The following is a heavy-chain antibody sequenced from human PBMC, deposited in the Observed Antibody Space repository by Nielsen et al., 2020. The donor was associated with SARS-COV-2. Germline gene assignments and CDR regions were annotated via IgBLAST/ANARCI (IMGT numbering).Heavy chain of an antibody. V-gene: IGHV4-39*07. CDR3: FLRRFNWLSTGEDF. CDR2: IDYTGNT. Sequence: SCKVSGGSLSSSNHYWAWVRQPPGKGLEWIGGIDYTGNTFYNPSLESRVTISVYTSKSQFSLNLTSVTGADTAVYYCFLRRFNWLSTGEDFWGRGTLVTVSS. CDR1: GGSLSSSNHY. J-gene: IGHJ4*02. D-gene: IGHD3-9*01.